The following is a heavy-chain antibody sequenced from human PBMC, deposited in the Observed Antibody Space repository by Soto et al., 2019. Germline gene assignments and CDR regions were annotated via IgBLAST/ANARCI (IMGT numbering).Heavy chain of an antibody. Sequence: SETLSLTCTVSGGSISGDHWNWIRQPPGKGLEWIAYVSSSGSTKYNPSLKSRVTISIDTTKNQFSLRLSSVTAADTAVYYCASGFYDSRGYSEAFDIWGQGTKVTVSS. CDR1: GGSISGDH. V-gene: IGHV4-59*01. CDR2: VSSSGST. D-gene: IGHD3-22*01. J-gene: IGHJ3*02. CDR3: ASGFYDSRGYSEAFDI.